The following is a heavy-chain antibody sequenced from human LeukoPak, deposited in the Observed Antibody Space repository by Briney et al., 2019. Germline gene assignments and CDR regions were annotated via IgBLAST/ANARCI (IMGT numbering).Heavy chain of an antibody. D-gene: IGHD1-26*01. V-gene: IGHV4-38-2*02. CDR2: IYHSGST. CDR1: GYSISSGYY. Sequence: SETLSLTCTVSGYSISSGYYWGWIRQPPGKGLEWIGSIYHSGSTYYNPSLKSRVTISVDTSKNQFSLKLSSVTAADTAVYYCARLPSGSRLGAGFDPWGQGTLVTVSS. J-gene: IGHJ5*02. CDR3: ARLPSGSRLGAGFDP.